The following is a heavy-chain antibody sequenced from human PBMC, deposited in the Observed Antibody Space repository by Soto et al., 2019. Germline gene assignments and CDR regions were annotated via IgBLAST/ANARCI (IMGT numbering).Heavy chain of an antibody. V-gene: IGHV1-3*05. D-gene: IGHD1-7*01. Sequence: QVQLVQSGAEEKKPGASVKVSCKASGYTFTSYAMHWVRQAPGQRLEWMGWINAGNGNTKYSKKFQGRVTITRDTSASTAYMELSSLRSEDTAVYYCARDLNYGDAFDIWGQGTIGTVSS. CDR3: ARDLNYGDAFDI. CDR2: INAGNGNT. J-gene: IGHJ3*02. CDR1: GYTFTSYA.